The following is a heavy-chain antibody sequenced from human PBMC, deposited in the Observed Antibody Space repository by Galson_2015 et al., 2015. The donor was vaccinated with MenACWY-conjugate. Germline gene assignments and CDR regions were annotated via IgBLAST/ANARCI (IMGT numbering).Heavy chain of an antibody. J-gene: IGHJ6*02. CDR3: ARHPPGGRGMDV. V-gene: IGHV5-51*01. D-gene: IGHD1-26*01. CDR1: GYSFTNYW. Sequence: QSGAEVKKPGEPLKISCKGSGYSFTNYWIAWVRQMPGKGLEWVGLIEPVNSNIRYSPSFQGQVTISADESISTAYLQWSSLKASDTAMYYCARHPPGGRGMDVWGRGTTVTVSS. CDR2: IEPVNSNI.